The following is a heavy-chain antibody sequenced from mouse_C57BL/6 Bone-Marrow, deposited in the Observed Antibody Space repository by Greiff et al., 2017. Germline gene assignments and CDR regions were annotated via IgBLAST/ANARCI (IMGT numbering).Heavy chain of an antibody. D-gene: IGHD2-2*01. CDR3: ARGDGYDVPFAY. J-gene: IGHJ3*01. CDR1: GYTFTSYW. Sequence: QVQLQQPGAELVKPGASVKLSCKASGYTFTSYWMHWVKQRPGQGLEWIGMIHPNSGSTNYNEKFKSKATLTVDKSSSTAYMQLSSLTSEDSAVYYCARGDGYDVPFAYWGQGTLVTVSA. V-gene: IGHV1-64*01. CDR2: IHPNSGST.